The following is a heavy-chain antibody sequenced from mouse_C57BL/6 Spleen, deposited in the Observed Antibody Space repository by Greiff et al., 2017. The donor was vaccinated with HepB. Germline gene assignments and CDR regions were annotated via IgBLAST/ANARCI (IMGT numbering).Heavy chain of an antibody. CDR3: ARREGLRRWFAY. CDR2: INPNNGGT. D-gene: IGHD2-4*01. J-gene: IGHJ3*01. Sequence: EVPLQPSGPELVTPGASVKISCQASGSTFTDSYMNWVKQSHGKSLEWIGDINPNNGGTSYNPKVKGKATLTVDKSSSTAYMELRSLTSEDSAVYYCARREGLRRWFAYWGQGTLVTVSA. CDR1: GSTFTDSY. V-gene: IGHV1-26*01.